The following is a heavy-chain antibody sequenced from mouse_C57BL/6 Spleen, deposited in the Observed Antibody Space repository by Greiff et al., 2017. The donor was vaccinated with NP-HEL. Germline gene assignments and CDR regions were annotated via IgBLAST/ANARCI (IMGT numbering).Heavy chain of an antibody. CDR1: GFTFSDYG. CDR2: ISSGSSTI. V-gene: IGHV5-17*01. Sequence: EVMLVESGGGLVKPGGSLKLSCAASGFTFSDYGMHWVRQAPEKGLEWVAYISSGSSTIYYADTVKGRFTFSRDNAKNTLFLQMTSLRSEDTAMYYCASAGYYLYAMDYWGQGTSVTVSS. D-gene: IGHD2-3*01. CDR3: ASAGYYLYAMDY. J-gene: IGHJ4*01.